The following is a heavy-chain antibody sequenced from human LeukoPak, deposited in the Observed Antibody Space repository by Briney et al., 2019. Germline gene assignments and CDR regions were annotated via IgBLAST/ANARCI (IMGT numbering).Heavy chain of an antibody. CDR1: GGSISSGGYY. CDR2: IYYSGST. V-gene: IGHV4-31*03. CDR3: ARVVPAAIWFDY. D-gene: IGHD2-2*01. Sequence: PSETLSLTCTVSGGSISSGGYYWSWIRQHPGQGLEWIGYIYYSGSTYYNPSLKSRVTISVDTSKNQFSLKLSSVIAADTAVYYCARVVPAAIWFDYWGQGTLVTVSS. J-gene: IGHJ4*02.